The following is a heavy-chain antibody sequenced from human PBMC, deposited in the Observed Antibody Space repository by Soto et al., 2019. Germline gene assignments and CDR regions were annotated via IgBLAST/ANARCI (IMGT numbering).Heavy chain of an antibody. CDR3: AREWRYSGYETAFDI. J-gene: IGHJ3*02. Sequence: PVGSLRLSCAASGVTFSSYGMHWVCQAPGKGLEWVAVIWYDGSNKYYADFVKCRYTISRDNSKNTLYLQLNSLRAEDTAVYFCAREWRYSGYETAFDIWGQGTMVTVSS. CDR2: IWYDGSNK. CDR1: GVTFSSYG. V-gene: IGHV3-33*01. D-gene: IGHD5-12*01.